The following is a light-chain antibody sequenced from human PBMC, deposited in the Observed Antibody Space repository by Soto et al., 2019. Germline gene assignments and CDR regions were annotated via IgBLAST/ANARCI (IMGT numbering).Light chain of an antibody. CDR3: QQYDSYPLT. CDR2: DTS. Sequence: ETVMTQSPGTLSVSLGERATLSCRASQSVSIHLAWYQQKPGQAPRLLIYDTSTRATGIPARFSGSGSGTEFTLTISSLQPEDFATYYCQQYDSYPLTFGGGTKVDIK. V-gene: IGKV3-15*01. J-gene: IGKJ4*01. CDR1: QSVSIH.